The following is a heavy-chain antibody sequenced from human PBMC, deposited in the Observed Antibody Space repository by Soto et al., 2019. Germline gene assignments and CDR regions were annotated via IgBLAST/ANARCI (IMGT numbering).Heavy chain of an antibody. CDR3: ARVDHRGYFAILTDY. J-gene: IGHJ4*02. V-gene: IGHV4-31*03. D-gene: IGHD3-9*01. CDR1: GDSLSSGGHY. CDR2: IYDSVNT. Sequence: PSETLSLTCTVSGDSLSSGGHYWRWIRQHPGKGLEWIGHIYDSVNTYYSPSLRSRVTISADMSKNQFSLNLRSVTAADMAVYYCARVDHRGYFAILTDYWGQGTLVTVSS.